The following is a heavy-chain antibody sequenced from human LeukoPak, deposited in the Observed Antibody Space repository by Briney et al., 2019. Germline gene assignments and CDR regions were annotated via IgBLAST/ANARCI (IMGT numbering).Heavy chain of an antibody. V-gene: IGHV1-69*04. Sequence: GASVKVSCKASGGTFSSYAISWVRQAPGQGLEWMGRIIPTLGIANYAQKFQGRVTITADKSTSTAYMELSSLRSEDTAVYYCARDSPYGDYIYYWGQGTLVTVSS. CDR3: ARDSPYGDYIYY. CDR1: GGTFSSYA. J-gene: IGHJ4*02. D-gene: IGHD4-17*01. CDR2: IIPTLGIA.